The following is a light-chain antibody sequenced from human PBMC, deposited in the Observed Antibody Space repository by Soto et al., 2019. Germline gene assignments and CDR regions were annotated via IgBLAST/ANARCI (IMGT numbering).Light chain of an antibody. J-gene: IGKJ5*01. CDR2: GAS. V-gene: IGKV3-15*01. CDR1: QTISSD. CDR3: QQYNNWPPGIT. Sequence: EILLTQSPGTLSLSPGERATLSCRASQTISSDYLAWHQQKPGQAPRLLIYGASTRATGIPARFSGSGSGTEFTLTISSLQSEDFAVYYCQQYNNWPPGITFGQGTRLEIK.